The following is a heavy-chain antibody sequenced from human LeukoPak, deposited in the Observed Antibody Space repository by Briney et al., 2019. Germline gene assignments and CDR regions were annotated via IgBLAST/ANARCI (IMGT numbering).Heavy chain of an antibody. J-gene: IGHJ6*02. D-gene: IGHD3-22*01. CDR2: ISYDGSSK. CDR3: ARDYYDNKGGMDV. Sequence: GGSLRLSCAASGFTFSSYAMHWVRQAPGKGLEWVAVISYDGSSKYYADSVKGRFTISRDNSKNTLYLQMNSLRAEDTAVYYCARDYYDNKGGMDVWGQGTTVTVSS. V-gene: IGHV3-30-3*01. CDR1: GFTFSSYA.